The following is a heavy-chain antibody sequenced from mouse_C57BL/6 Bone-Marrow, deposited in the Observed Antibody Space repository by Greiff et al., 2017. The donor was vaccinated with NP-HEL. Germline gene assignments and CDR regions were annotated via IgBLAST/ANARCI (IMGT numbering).Heavy chain of an antibody. CDR2: ISSGGDYI. D-gene: IGHD3-1*01. V-gene: IGHV5-9-1*02. Sequence: EVQGVESGEGLVKPGGSLKLSCAASGFTFSSYAMSWVRQTPEKRLEWVAYISSGGDYIYYADTVKGRFTISRDNARNTLYLQMSSLKSEDTAMYYCTRGGGYEGWFAYWGQGTLVTVSA. J-gene: IGHJ3*01. CDR1: GFTFSSYA. CDR3: TRGGGYEGWFAY.